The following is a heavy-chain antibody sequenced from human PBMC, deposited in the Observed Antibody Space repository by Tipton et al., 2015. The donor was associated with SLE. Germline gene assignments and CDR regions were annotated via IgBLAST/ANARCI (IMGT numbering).Heavy chain of an antibody. CDR1: GGSISSYY. CDR2: IYYSGST. J-gene: IGHJ2*01. Sequence: TLSLTCTVSGGSISSYYWSWIRQPAGKGLEWIGSIYYSGSTYYNPSLKSRVTISVDTSKNQFSLKLSSVTAADTAVYYCARRLGNWYFDLWGRGTLVTVSS. CDR3: ARRLGNWYFDL. D-gene: IGHD7-27*01. V-gene: IGHV4-59*05.